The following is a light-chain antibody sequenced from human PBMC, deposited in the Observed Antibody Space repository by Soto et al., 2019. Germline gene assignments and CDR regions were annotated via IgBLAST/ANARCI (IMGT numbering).Light chain of an antibody. V-gene: IGLV2-8*01. CDR1: SSDIGGYNS. J-gene: IGLJ1*01. Sequence: QSALTQSPSASGSPGQSVTISCTGTSSDIGGYNSVSWYQQHPGKAPKVMIYDVTKRPSGVPDRFSGSKSGNTASLTVSALQAEDEADYYCSSYTDRKHLVFGTGTKLTFL. CDR3: SSYTDRKHLV. CDR2: DVT.